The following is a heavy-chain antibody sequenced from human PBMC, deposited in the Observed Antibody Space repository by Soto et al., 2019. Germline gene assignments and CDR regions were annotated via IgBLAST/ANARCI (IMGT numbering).Heavy chain of an antibody. V-gene: IGHV4-59*11. J-gene: IGHJ4*02. CDR3: ARGGGSPYHDHDFDY. D-gene: IGHD2-2*01. Sequence: QVQLQESGPGLVKPSETLSLTCSVSGVSTSNHYWTWIRKPPGQGPEWIGCIYYRGTTNYNASFNSRVTISLDTSKNQFSLKLTSVTTADTAVYYCARGGGSPYHDHDFDYWGQGILVTVSS. CDR2: IYYRGTT. CDR1: GVSTSNHY.